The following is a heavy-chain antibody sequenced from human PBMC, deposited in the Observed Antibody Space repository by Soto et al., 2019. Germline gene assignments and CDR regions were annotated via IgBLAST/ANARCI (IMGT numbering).Heavy chain of an antibody. Sequence: EVQLVESGGGLVEPGESLRLSCAASGFIFSTFAMTWVRQAPGKGLQWVSSISSGATYRYYTDSVKGRFTISRDNTENSLFLQMNSLRVEDTAVYYCATQECTSGKCPFDHWGQGILVTVSS. D-gene: IGHD2-8*01. V-gene: IGHV3-21*01. CDR1: GFIFSTFA. J-gene: IGHJ5*02. CDR3: ATQECTSGKCPFDH. CDR2: ISSGATYR.